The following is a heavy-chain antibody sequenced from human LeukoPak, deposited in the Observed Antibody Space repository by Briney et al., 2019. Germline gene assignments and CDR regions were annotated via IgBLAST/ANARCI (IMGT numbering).Heavy chain of an antibody. CDR2: FYYSGST. D-gene: IGHD3-9*01. J-gene: IGHJ5*02. Sequence: PSETLSLTCTVSGGSISSSRYYWGWIRQPPGKGLEWIGSFYYSGSTYYNPSLKSRVTISVDTSKNQFSLKLSSVTAADTAVYYCAREGYFDWLLSRYDPWGQGTLVTVSS. CDR1: GGSISSSRYY. CDR3: AREGYFDWLLSRYDP. V-gene: IGHV4-39*07.